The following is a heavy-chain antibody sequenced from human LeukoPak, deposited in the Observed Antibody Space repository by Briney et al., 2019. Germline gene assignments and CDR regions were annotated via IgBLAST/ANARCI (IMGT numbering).Heavy chain of an antibody. CDR3: ARGQWGGDY. CDR2: IKEDGSEK. D-gene: IGHD1-26*01. CDR1: GFTFSDYW. Sequence: GGSLRVSCAASGFTFSDYWMSWVRQAPGKGLEWVANIKEDGSEKNYVDSVKGRFTISRDNAKNSLYLQMNSLRVEDTAVYYCARGQWGGDYWGQGTLVTVSS. V-gene: IGHV3-7*01. J-gene: IGHJ4*02.